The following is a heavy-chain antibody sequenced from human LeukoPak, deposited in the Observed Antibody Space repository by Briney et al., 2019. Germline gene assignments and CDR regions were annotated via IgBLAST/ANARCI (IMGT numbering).Heavy chain of an antibody. D-gene: IGHD3-9*01. CDR1: GFTFSSYA. J-gene: IGHJ4*02. Sequence: GGSLRLSCAASGFTFSSYAMSGVRQAPGKGLEWVSAISGSGGSTYYADSVKGRFTISRDNSKNTLYLQMNSLRAEDTAVYYCAKGGYYDILTGSGLDYWGQGTLVTVSS. V-gene: IGHV3-23*01. CDR2: ISGSGGST. CDR3: AKGGYYDILTGSGLDY.